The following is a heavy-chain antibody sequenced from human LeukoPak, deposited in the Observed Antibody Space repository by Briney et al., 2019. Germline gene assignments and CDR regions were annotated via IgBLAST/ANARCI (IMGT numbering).Heavy chain of an antibody. Sequence: ASVKVSCKASGYTFTNYDINWVRQAAGQGLEWMGWMNPYSGNTGSAQKFQGRISMTRDTSISTAYMELSSLRSDDTAVYCCAIQRWLQAAGLDYWGQGTLVTVSS. CDR3: AIQRWLQAAGLDY. V-gene: IGHV1-8*01. CDR2: MNPYSGNT. D-gene: IGHD5-24*01. CDR1: GYTFTNYD. J-gene: IGHJ4*02.